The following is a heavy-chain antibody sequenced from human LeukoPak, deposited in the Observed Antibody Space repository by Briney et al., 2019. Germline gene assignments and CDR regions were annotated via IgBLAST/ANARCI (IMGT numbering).Heavy chain of an antibody. D-gene: IGHD3-10*01. J-gene: IGHJ4*02. V-gene: IGHV3-30*18. CDR2: ISYDGSNK. Sequence: GGSLRLSCAASGFTFSSYGMHWVRQAPGNGLEWVAVISYDGSNKYYADSVKGRFTISRDNSKNTLYLQMNSLRAEDTAVYYCAKARPLEAWFGESHFDYWGQGTLVTVSS. CDR3: AKARPLEAWFGESHFDY. CDR1: GFTFSSYG.